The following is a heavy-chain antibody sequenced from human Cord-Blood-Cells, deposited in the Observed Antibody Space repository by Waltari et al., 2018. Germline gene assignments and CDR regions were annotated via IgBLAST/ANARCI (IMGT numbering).Heavy chain of an antibody. J-gene: IGHJ4*02. CDR3: ARASEGIVGAFDY. CDR1: GGSISSYY. CDR2: IYYSGST. V-gene: IGHV4-59*01. Sequence: QVQLQESGPGLVKPSETLSLTCTVSGGSISSYYWSWIRQPPGKGLEWIGYIYYSGSTNYNPSLKSRVTISVDTSKNQFSLKLSSVTAADTAVYYWARASEGIVGAFDYWGQGTLVTVSS. D-gene: IGHD1-26*01.